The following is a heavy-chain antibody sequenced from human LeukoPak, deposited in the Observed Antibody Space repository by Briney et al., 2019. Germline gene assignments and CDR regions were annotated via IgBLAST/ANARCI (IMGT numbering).Heavy chain of an antibody. CDR1: GGSFSGYY. CDR3: ARRAVPENYFDY. Sequence: SETLSLTCAVYGGSFSGYYWSWIRQPPGKGLEWIGEINHSGSTNYNPSLKSRVTISVDTSKNEFSLKLSSVTAADTAVYYCARRAVPENYFDYWGQGILVTVSS. V-gene: IGHV4-34*01. CDR2: INHSGST. D-gene: IGHD6-19*01. J-gene: IGHJ4*02.